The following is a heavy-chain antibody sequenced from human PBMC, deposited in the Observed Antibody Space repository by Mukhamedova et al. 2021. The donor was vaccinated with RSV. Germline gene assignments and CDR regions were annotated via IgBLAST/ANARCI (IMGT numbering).Heavy chain of an antibody. J-gene: IGHJ5*02. V-gene: IGHV3-21*01. Sequence: QAPGKGLEWVSSISSSSSYIYYADSVKGRFTISRDNAKNSLYLQMNSLRAEDTAVYYCAIDAVAYRELQNWSDPWGQGTLVTVSS. CDR2: ISSSSSYI. D-gene: IGHD1-26*01. CDR3: AIDAVAYRELQNWSDP.